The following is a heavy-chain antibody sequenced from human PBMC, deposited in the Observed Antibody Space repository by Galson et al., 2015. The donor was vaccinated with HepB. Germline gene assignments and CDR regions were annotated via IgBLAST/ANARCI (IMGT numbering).Heavy chain of an antibody. D-gene: IGHD3-9*01. J-gene: IGHJ4*02. V-gene: IGHV3-7*03. CDR2: ISEDGSEK. Sequence: SLRLSCAPSGFTFSKYWMTWVRQAPGKGLEWVGNISEDGSEKFYGDSVKGRFTISRDNAAKSLFLQMNSLRSEDTAVYYCARAPVDLDDSLSGFDYWGQGTLVTVSS. CDR3: ARAPVDLDDSLSGFDY. CDR1: GFTFSKYW.